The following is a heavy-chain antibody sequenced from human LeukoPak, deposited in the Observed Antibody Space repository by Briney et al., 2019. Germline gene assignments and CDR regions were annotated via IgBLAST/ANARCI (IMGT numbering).Heavy chain of an antibody. CDR2: ITTSSSIL. D-gene: IGHD4-17*01. CDR1: GFTFNGYS. V-gene: IGHV3-48*01. Sequence: GGSLRLSCAASGFTFNGYSIIWVRQSPEKGVEWISYITTSSSILYYADSVKGRFTVSRDNAKNSVYLQVNSLRVEDSSVYFCARVRGPTVATWYFDLWGRGTLVTVSP. J-gene: IGHJ2*01. CDR3: ARVRGPTVATWYFDL.